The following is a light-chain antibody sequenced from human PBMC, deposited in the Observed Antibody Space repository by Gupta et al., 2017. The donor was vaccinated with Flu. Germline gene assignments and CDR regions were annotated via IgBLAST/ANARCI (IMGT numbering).Light chain of an antibody. CDR2: DDR. V-gene: IGLV3-21*02. CDR3: QVWDSSSDHPV. CDR1: NIGSKS. Sequence: SYVLSQPPSGSAAPGQTARITCGGNNIGSKSVHWYQQKPGQAPVLVVYDDRDRPSGIPERFSGSNSGNTATLTIRRVEAGDEADYYCQVWDSSSDHPVFGGGTKLTVL. J-gene: IGLJ2*01.